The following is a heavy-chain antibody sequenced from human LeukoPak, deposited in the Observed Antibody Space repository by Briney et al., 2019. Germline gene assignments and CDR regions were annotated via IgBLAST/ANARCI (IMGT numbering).Heavy chain of an antibody. D-gene: IGHD5-12*01. Sequence: GASVKVSCKASGYTFTSYYMHWVRQAPGQGLEWMGIINPSGGSTSYAQKFQGRVTITRDTSTSTVYMELTRLTSDDTAVYYCARGGQPPGWGQGTLVTVSS. V-gene: IGHV1-46*01. CDR1: GYTFTSYY. CDR2: INPSGGST. CDR3: ARGGQPPG. J-gene: IGHJ4*02.